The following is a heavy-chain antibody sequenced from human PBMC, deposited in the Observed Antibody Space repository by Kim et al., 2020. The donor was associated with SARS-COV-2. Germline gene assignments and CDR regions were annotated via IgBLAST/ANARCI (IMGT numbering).Heavy chain of an antibody. J-gene: IGHJ6*02. D-gene: IGHD3-3*01. CDR1: GFTFSSYA. Sequence: GGSLRLSRAASGFTFSSYAMSWVRQAPGKGLEWVSAISGSGGSTYYADSVKGRFTISRDNSKNTLYLQMNSLRAEDTAVYYCAKDRTLYYDFWSGYDRPRDGMDVWGQGTTVTVSS. CDR3: AKDRTLYYDFWSGYDRPRDGMDV. V-gene: IGHV3-23*01. CDR2: ISGSGGST.